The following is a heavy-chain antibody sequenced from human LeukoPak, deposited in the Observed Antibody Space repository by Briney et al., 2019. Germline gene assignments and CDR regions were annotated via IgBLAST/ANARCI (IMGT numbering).Heavy chain of an antibody. CDR3: ARGGVATAWGAFDV. D-gene: IGHD4-23*01. CDR1: GFKFKTYG. V-gene: IGHV3-33*01. J-gene: IGHJ3*01. CDR2: IYYDGNQK. Sequence: GGSLRLSCAASGFKFKTYGMHWVRQAPGEGLEWVAVIYYDGNQKYYGDSVKGRFTVSRDVSENMLSLQMSSLRADDTAVYYCARGGVATAWGAFDVWGQGTMVTVSS.